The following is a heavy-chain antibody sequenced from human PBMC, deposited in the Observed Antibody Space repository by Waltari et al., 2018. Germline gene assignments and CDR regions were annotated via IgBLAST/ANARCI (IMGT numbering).Heavy chain of an antibody. CDR3: ARDQGVGRDGYNFDY. D-gene: IGHD5-12*01. J-gene: IGHJ4*02. Sequence: QVQLQESGPGLVKPSGTLSLTCAVSGGSISSSNWWSWVRQPPGKGLEWIGEIYHSGSTTYNPSLKSRVTISGDKSKNQFSLKLSSVTAADTAVYYCARDQGVGRDGYNFDYWGQGTLVTVSS. CDR1: GGSISSSNW. V-gene: IGHV4-4*02. CDR2: IYHSGST.